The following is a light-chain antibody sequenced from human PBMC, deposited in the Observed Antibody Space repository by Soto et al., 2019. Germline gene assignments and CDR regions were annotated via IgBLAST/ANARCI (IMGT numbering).Light chain of an antibody. Sequence: QSVLTQPASVSGSPGQSITISCTGTNSDVGGYNYVSWYQQHPGKAPKLIIYEVSSRPSGVSNRFSGSKSGNTASLTISGLQAEDEADYYCSSYTSSSTPVFGTGTKVTVL. CDR3: SSYTSSSTPV. CDR1: NSDVGGYNY. J-gene: IGLJ1*01. CDR2: EVS. V-gene: IGLV2-14*01.